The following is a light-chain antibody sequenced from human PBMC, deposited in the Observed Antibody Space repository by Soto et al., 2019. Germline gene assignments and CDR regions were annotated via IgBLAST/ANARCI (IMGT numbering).Light chain of an antibody. CDR2: DAS. J-gene: IGKJ1*01. CDR3: QQYNSYSRT. CDR1: QSISSW. V-gene: IGKV1-5*01. Sequence: DIQMTQSPSTLSASVGDRVTITCRASQSISSWLAWYQQKPGKAPKLLIYDASSLESGVPSRFSGSRSGTEFTLTISSLQPDDFATYYCQQYNSYSRTFGQGTKVEIK.